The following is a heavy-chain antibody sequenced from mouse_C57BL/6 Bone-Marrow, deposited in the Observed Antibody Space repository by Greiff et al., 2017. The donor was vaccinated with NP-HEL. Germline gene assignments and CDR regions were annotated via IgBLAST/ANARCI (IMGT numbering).Heavy chain of an antibody. CDR3: ARDGYGSSSFDY. V-gene: IGHV1-55*01. D-gene: IGHD1-1*01. J-gene: IGHJ2*01. CDR1: GYTFTSYW. CDR2: IYPGSGST. Sequence: QVQLQQPGAELVKPGASVKMSCKASGYTFTSYWITWVKQRPGQGLEWIGDIYPGSGSTNYNGKFKSKATLTADTSSSTAYMQLSSLTSEDSAVYYCARDGYGSSSFDYWGQGTTLTVSS.